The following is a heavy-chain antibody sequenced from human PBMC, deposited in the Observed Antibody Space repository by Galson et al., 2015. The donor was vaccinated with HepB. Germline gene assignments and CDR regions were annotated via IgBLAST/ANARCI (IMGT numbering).Heavy chain of an antibody. CDR1: RFSFSSFG. V-gene: IGHV3-33*01. J-gene: IGHJ6*02. CDR3: ARSVYQLPPPVRFGMDV. D-gene: IGHD2-2*01. CDR2: IWHDGSNT. Sequence: SLRLSCAASRFSFSSFGMHWVRQAPGKGLEWVAGIWHDGSNTYYADSVKGRFTISRDNSKNTLYLQMNSLRAEDTAVYFCARSVYQLPPPVRFGMDVWGQGTTVTVSS.